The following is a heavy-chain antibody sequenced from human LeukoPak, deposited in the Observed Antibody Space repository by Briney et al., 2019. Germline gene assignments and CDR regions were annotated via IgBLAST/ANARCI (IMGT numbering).Heavy chain of an antibody. CDR3: GRDGYPGGDY. CDR2: ISDTGHAI. Sequence: PGGSLRLSCAASGFTFSDYSMDWVRQAPGKGLEWVSYISDTGHAIYYADSVKGRFIISRDNAKNSLYLQMNSLRDEDTALYYCGRDGYPGGDYWGQGTLVPVPS. CDR1: GFTFSDYS. V-gene: IGHV3-48*02. J-gene: IGHJ4*02. D-gene: IGHD3-16*01.